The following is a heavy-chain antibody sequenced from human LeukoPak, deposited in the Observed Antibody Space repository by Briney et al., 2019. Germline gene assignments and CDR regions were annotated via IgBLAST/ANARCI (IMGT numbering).Heavy chain of an antibody. CDR1: GYSFTSYW. J-gene: IGHJ4*02. V-gene: IGHV5-10-1*01. CDR2: IDPSDSYT. CDR3: ARSQVGATLPFDY. D-gene: IGHD1-26*01. Sequence: GESLKISCKGSGYSFTSYWISRVRQMPGKGLEWMGRIDPSDSYTNYSPFFQGHVTISADKSISTAYLQWSSLKASDTAMYYCARSQVGATLPFDYWGQGTLVTVSS.